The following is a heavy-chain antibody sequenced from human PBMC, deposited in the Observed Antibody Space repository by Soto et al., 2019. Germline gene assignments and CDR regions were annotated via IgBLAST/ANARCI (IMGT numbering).Heavy chain of an antibody. D-gene: IGHD2-21*02. V-gene: IGHV4-30-2*01. Sequence: SETLSLTCAVSGGSISSGGYSWTWIRQPPGKGLEWIGYIYHSASTYYNPSLKSRVTISVDRSKNQFSLKLSSVTAADTAVYYCARDLWGYCGTDCFPLDVWGQGTTVTVSS. J-gene: IGHJ6*02. CDR2: IYHSAST. CDR3: ARDLWGYCGTDCFPLDV. CDR1: GGSISSGGYS.